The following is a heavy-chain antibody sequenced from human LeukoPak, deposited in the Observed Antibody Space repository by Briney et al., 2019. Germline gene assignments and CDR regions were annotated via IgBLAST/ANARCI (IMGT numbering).Heavy chain of an antibody. D-gene: IGHD1-1*01. J-gene: IGHJ6*02. CDR2: MKQDGSEK. CDR3: ARPLDGYYYYGMDV. V-gene: IGHV3-7*01. Sequence: SGGSLRLSCAASGFTFSSYWMSWVRQAPGKGLEWVANMKQDGSEKYCVDSVKGRFTISRDNAKNSLYLQMNSLRAEDTAVYYCARPLDGYYYYGMDVWGQGTTVTVSS. CDR1: GFTFSSYW.